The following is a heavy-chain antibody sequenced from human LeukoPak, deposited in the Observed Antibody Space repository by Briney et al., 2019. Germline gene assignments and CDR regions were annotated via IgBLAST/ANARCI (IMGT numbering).Heavy chain of an antibody. J-gene: IGHJ6*02. Sequence: GGSLRLSCAASGFTFNNYAMHWVRQAPGKGLEWVTIMSSNGNSRFYANSVRGRFTVSRDSSNNTLYLQMNGPSAKDTAVYYCARGTAYYYGMDVWGQGTTVIVSS. D-gene: IGHD5-18*01. V-gene: IGHV3-30*01. CDR2: MSSNGNSR. CDR3: ARGTAYYYGMDV. CDR1: GFTFNNYA.